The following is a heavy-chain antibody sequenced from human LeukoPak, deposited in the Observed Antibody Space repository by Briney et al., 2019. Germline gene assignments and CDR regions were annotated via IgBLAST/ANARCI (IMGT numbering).Heavy chain of an antibody. CDR2: MSPNSGNT. CDR3: ARGGRITIFGVVENWFDP. J-gene: IGHJ5*02. Sequence: GASVKVSCKASGYTFTSYGISWVRQAPGQGLEWMGWMSPNSGNTGYAQKFQGRVTMTRNTSISTAYMELSSLRSEDTAVYYCARGGRITIFGVVENWFDPWGQGTLVTVSS. CDR1: GYTFTSYG. V-gene: IGHV1-8*02. D-gene: IGHD3-3*01.